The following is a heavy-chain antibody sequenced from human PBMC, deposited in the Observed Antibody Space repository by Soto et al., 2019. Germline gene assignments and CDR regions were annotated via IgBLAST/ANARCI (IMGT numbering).Heavy chain of an antibody. CDR3: AKGGPTFLNWFGP. V-gene: IGHV3-23*01. J-gene: IGHJ5*02. CDR2: ISNRGHSA. D-gene: IGHD5-12*01. CDR1: GFTFSSYA. Sequence: PGGSLRLSCAASGFTFSSYAMNWVRQAPGKGLEWISVISNRGHSAYYADSVKGRFTISRDNSKNNLYLQIKSLSAEDPAAYYCAKGGPTFLNWFGPCGQGSLVTVSS.